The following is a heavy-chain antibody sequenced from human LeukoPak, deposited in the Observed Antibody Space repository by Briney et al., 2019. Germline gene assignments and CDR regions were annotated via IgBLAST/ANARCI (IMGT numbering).Heavy chain of an antibody. D-gene: IGHD4-17*01. CDR1: GFTFDDYA. Sequence: GGSLRLSCAASGFTFDDYAMHWVRHAPGKGLEWVSGISWNSGSIGYADSVKGRFTISRDNAKNSLYLQMNSLRAEDMALYYCAKDTSNYGDYLGAFDIWGQGTMVTVSS. J-gene: IGHJ3*02. CDR2: ISWNSGSI. V-gene: IGHV3-9*03. CDR3: AKDTSNYGDYLGAFDI.